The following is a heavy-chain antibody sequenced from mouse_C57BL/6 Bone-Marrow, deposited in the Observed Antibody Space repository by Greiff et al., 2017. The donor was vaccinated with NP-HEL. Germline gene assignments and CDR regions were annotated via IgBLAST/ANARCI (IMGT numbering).Heavy chain of an antibody. V-gene: IGHV2-2*01. Sequence: QVQLKESGPGLVQPSQSLSIPCTVSGFSLTSYGVHWVRQSPGKGLEWLGVIWSGGSTDYNAAFISRLSISKDNSKSQVFFKMNSLQADDTAIYYCARDWDGKAYWYFDVWGTGTTVTVSS. CDR2: IWSGGST. CDR1: GFSLTSYG. D-gene: IGHD4-1*01. J-gene: IGHJ1*03. CDR3: ARDWDGKAYWYFDV.